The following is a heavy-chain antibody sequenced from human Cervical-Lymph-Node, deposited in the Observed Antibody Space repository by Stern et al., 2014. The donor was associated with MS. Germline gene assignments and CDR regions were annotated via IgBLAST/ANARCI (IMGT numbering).Heavy chain of an antibody. D-gene: IGHD6-13*01. Sequence: QVQLQQSGPGLVKPSETLSLTCTVSGGSISSSSYYWGWIRQPPGKGLEWIGSIYYSGSTYYNPSLKSRVTISVDTSKNQFSLKLSSVTAADTAVYYCARHVAAAGDDYWGQGTLVTVSS. CDR2: IYYSGST. J-gene: IGHJ4*02. CDR3: ARHVAAAGDDY. CDR1: GGSISSSSYY. V-gene: IGHV4-39*01.